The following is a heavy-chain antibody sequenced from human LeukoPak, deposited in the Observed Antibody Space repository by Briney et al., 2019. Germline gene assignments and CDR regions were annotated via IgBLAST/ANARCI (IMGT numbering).Heavy chain of an antibody. CDR2: INHSGST. CDR1: GGSSSGYY. J-gene: IGHJ4*02. V-gene: IGHV4-34*01. Sequence: SETLSLTCAVYGGSSSGYYWSWIRQPPGKGLEWIGEINHSGSTNYNPSLKSRVTISVDTSKNQFSLKLSSVTAADTAVYYCARGLNGITPLDYWGQGTLVTVSS. D-gene: IGHD3-10*01. CDR3: ARGLNGITPLDY.